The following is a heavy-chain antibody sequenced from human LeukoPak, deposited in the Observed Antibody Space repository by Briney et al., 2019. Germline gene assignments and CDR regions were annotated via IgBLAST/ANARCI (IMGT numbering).Heavy chain of an antibody. CDR2: INHSGST. D-gene: IGHD4-17*01. J-gene: IGHJ4*02. CDR3: ARGPGGVTTVLDY. Sequence: SETLSLTCAVYGGSFSGYYWSWIRQPPGKGLEWIGEINHSGSTNYNPSLKSRVTISVDTSKNQFSLKLSSVTAADTAVYYCARGPGGVTTVLDYWGQGTLATVSS. CDR1: GGSFSGYY. V-gene: IGHV4-34*01.